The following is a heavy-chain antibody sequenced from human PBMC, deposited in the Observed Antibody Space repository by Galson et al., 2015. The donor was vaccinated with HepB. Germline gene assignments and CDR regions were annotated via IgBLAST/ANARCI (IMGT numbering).Heavy chain of an antibody. V-gene: IGHV3-30*04. CDR2: ISDDGSNK. J-gene: IGHJ3*02. D-gene: IGHD3-10*01. CDR3: ARERMVRGLTLRYDAFDI. Sequence: SLRLSCAASGFTFSSYAMHGVRQAPGKGLEWVAVISDDGSNKYYADSVKGRFTISRDNSKNTLYLQMNSLRAEDTAVYYCARERMVRGLTLRYDAFDIWGQGTMVTVSS. CDR1: GFTFSSYA.